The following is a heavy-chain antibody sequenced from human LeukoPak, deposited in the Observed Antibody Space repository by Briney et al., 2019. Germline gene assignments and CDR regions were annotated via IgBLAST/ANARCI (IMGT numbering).Heavy chain of an antibody. Sequence: PGGSLRLSCAASGFTFSSYAMRWVRQAPGKGLEWVALISYDGSDKYYADSVKGRFTISRDNSKNTLYVQMNSLRAEDTAVYYCARGSYSSSWKTFDYWGQGTLVTVSS. CDR1: GFTFSSYA. CDR2: ISYDGSDK. J-gene: IGHJ4*02. D-gene: IGHD6-13*01. CDR3: ARGSYSSSWKTFDY. V-gene: IGHV3-30*04.